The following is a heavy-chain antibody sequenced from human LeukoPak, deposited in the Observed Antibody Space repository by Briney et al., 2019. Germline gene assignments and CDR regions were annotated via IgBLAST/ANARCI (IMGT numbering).Heavy chain of an antibody. CDR3: ARMGIIAAAGHNWFDP. CDR2: IYYSGST. CDR1: GGSISSYY. D-gene: IGHD6-13*01. Sequence: ASETLSLTCTVSGGSISSYYWSWIRQPPGKGLEWIGYIYYSGSTNYNPSLKSRVTISVDTSKNQSSLKLSSVTAADTAVYYCARMGIIAAAGHNWFDPWGQGTLVTVSS. V-gene: IGHV4-59*12. J-gene: IGHJ5*02.